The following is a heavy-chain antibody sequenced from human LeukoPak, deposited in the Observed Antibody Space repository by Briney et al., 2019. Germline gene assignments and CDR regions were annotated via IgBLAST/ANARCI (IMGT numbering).Heavy chain of an antibody. J-gene: IGHJ4*02. D-gene: IGHD1-1*01. V-gene: IGHV1-18*01. CDR3: ARDVGERNRPFDY. CDR1: GYTFTTYG. CDR2: ISPYNGNT. Sequence: ASVKVSCKASGYTFTTYGISWVRQAPGQGPEWMGWISPYNGNTNYAQKLQGRVTMTTDTSTSTAYVELRSLRSDDTAVYYCARDVGERNRPFDYWGQGTLVTVSS.